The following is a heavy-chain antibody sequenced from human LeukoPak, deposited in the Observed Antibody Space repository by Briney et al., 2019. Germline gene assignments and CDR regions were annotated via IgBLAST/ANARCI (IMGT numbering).Heavy chain of an antibody. CDR1: GYTFTSYG. CDR2: ISAYNGNT. Sequence: ASVKVSCKSSGYTFTSYGISWVRQAPGQGLEWMGWISAYNGNTNYAQKLQGRVTMTPDTSTSTAYMELRSLRSDDTAVYYCAREGPMTTVTTNSPRGAFDIWGQGTMVTVSS. CDR3: AREGPMTTVTTNSPRGAFDI. J-gene: IGHJ3*02. D-gene: IGHD4-17*01. V-gene: IGHV1-18*01.